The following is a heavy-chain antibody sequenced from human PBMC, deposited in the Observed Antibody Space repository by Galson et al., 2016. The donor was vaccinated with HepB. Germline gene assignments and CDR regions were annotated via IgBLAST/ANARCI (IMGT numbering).Heavy chain of an antibody. CDR3: AKGLNYYESAGYYFAKLGSHFDF. J-gene: IGHJ4*02. CDR2: ISSDSGSI. V-gene: IGHV3-9*01. D-gene: IGHD3-22*01. Sequence: SLRLSCAASGFSFDEYAMHWVRQAPGKGLEWVSGISSDSGSIDYADSVKGRITISRDNAKNSLYLQMNSLRPEDTALYYCAKGLNYYESAGYYFAKLGSHFDFWGQGTPVTVSS. CDR1: GFSFDEYA.